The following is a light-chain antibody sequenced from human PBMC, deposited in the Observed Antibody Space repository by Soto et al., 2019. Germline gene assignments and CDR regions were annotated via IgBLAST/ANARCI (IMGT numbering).Light chain of an antibody. CDR3: SSYAGSNNLEV. J-gene: IGLJ2*01. CDR2: EVN. Sequence: QSVLTQPPSASGSPGQSVTISCTGTRSDVGDYNYVSWYQQHPGKAPKLIIYEVNKRPSGVPDRFSGSKSGNTASLSVFGLQADDEADYYCSSYAGSNNLEVFGGGTKLTVL. CDR1: RSDVGDYNY. V-gene: IGLV2-8*01.